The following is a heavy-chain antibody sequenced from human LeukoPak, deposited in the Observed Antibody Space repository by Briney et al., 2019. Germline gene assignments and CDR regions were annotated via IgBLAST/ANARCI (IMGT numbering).Heavy chain of an antibody. CDR2: IAFDDTDR. Sequence: GGSLRLSCAASGFIFGDYAMHWVRQAPGRGLEWVAAIAFDDTDRYYIDSVKGRFTISRDDSKNTLYLHMTSLRAEDTAVYYCTNSDDYGDYWGQGTLVTVSS. CDR3: TNSDDYGDY. V-gene: IGHV3-30*04. CDR1: GFIFGDYA. J-gene: IGHJ4*02.